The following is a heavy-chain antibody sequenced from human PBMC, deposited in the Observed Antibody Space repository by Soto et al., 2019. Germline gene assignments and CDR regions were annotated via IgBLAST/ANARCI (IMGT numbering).Heavy chain of an antibody. CDR2: ISGSGGST. V-gene: IGHV3-23*01. J-gene: IGHJ4*02. CDR1: GCTFSSYA. D-gene: IGHD5-12*01. CDR3: AKDLGYSGPSPDY. Sequence: PVGSLRHSCAASGCTFSSYAMSWVRQAPGKGLEWVSAISGSGGSTYYADSVKGRFTISRDNSKNTLYLQMNSLRAEDTAVYYCAKDLGYSGPSPDYWGQGTLVTVSS.